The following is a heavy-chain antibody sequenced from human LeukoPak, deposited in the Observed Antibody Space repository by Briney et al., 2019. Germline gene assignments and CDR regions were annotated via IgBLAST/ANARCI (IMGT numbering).Heavy chain of an antibody. CDR2: ISSSSYI. D-gene: IGHD3-10*01. J-gene: IGHJ6*02. Sequence: GGSLRLSCAASGFTFSSYSMNWVRQAPGKGLEWVSSISSSSYIYYADSVKGRFTISRDNAKNSLYLQMNSLRAEDTAVYYCARVKITMVRGVTSPYYYYGMDVWGQGTTVTVSS. V-gene: IGHV3-21*01. CDR1: GFTFSSYS. CDR3: ARVKITMVRGVTSPYYYYGMDV.